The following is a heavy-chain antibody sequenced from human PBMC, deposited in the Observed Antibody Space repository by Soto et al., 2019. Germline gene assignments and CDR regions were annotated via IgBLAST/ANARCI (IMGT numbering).Heavy chain of an antibody. CDR1: GFTFSSYA. D-gene: IGHD3-22*01. Sequence: VGSLRLSCAASGFTFSSYAMSWVRQAPGKGLEWVSAISGSGGSTYYADSVKGRFTISRDNSKNTLYLQMNSLRAEDTAVYYCANVVDGFYDSSGRFDYWGQGTLVTVSS. CDR2: ISGSGGST. V-gene: IGHV3-23*01. CDR3: ANVVDGFYDSSGRFDY. J-gene: IGHJ4*02.